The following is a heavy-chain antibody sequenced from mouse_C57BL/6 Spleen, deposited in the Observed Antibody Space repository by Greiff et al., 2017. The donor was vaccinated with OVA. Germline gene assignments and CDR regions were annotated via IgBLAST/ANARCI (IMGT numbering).Heavy chain of an antibody. Sequence: QVQLQQPGAELVKPGASVKMSCKASGYTFTSYWITWVKQRPGQGLEWIGDIYPGSGSTNYNEKFKSKATLTVDTSSSTAYMQLSSLTSEDSAVYYCARGGLRHDAMDYWGQGTSVTVFS. V-gene: IGHV1-55*01. J-gene: IGHJ4*01. CDR1: GYTFTSYW. CDR3: ARGGLRHDAMDY. CDR2: IYPGSGST. D-gene: IGHD3-2*02.